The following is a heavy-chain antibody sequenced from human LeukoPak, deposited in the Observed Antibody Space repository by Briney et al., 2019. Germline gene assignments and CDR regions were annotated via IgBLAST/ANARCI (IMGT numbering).Heavy chain of an antibody. CDR1: GFTFSGYW. CDR2: INTDGSTT. CDR3: ARAATIFGPLDV. J-gene: IGHJ6*02. Sequence: GGSLRLSCAASGFTFSGYWMHWVRQAPGKGLVWVSRINTDGSTTNHADFVKGRFIISRDNAKNTLYLQMNSLRAEDTAVCYCARAATIFGPLDVWGPGTTVTVSS. D-gene: IGHD3-3*01. V-gene: IGHV3-74*01.